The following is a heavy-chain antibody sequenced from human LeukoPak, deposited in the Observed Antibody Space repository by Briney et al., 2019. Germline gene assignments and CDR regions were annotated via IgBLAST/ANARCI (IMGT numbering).Heavy chain of an antibody. Sequence: GGSLRLSCAASGFSFSRYWMSWVRQAPGKGLQWVAHIKQDGSQKYDVDSVKGRFTISRDNAKNSLYLQVSSLRAEDTAVYYCAKRGSYSSGWYYFDYWGQGTLVTVSS. J-gene: IGHJ4*02. D-gene: IGHD6-19*01. CDR1: GFSFSRYW. V-gene: IGHV3-7*03. CDR2: IKQDGSQK. CDR3: AKRGSYSSGWYYFDY.